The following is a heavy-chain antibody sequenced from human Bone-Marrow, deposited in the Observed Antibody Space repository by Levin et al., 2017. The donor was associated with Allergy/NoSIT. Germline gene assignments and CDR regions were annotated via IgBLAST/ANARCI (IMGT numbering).Heavy chain of an antibody. D-gene: IGHD3-3*01. V-gene: IGHV1-46*01. CDR1: GYTFTSYY. CDR3: ARDRTGITIFGVVIERYYYGMDV. J-gene: IGHJ6*02. Sequence: GGSLRLSCKASGYTFTSYYMHWVRQAPGQGLEWMGIINPSGGSTSYAQKFQGRVTMTRDTSTSTVYMELSSLRSEDTAVYYCARDRTGITIFGVVIERYYYGMDVWGQGTTVTVSS. CDR2: INPSGGST.